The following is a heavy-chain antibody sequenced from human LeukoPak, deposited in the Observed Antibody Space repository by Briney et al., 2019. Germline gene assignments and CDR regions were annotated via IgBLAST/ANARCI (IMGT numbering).Heavy chain of an antibody. CDR2: INPNSGGT. V-gene: IGHV1-2*02. Sequence: ASVKVSCKTSGYTFTGYYMHWVRQAPGRGLEWMGWINPNSGGTIYAQKFQGRVTMTRDTSISTAYMDLSRLRSDDTAMYYCARGGQYSGSYPFDYWGQGTLVTVSS. J-gene: IGHJ4*02. D-gene: IGHD1-26*01. CDR3: ARGGQYSGSYPFDY. CDR1: GYTFTGYY.